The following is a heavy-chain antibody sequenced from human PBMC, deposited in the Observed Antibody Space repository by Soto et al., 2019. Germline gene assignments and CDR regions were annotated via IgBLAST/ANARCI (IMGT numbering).Heavy chain of an antibody. CDR2: IYYSGNT. Sequence: PSETLSLTCTVSGGSISDYYWSWIRQPPGKGLEWIGYIYYSGNTNYNPSLKSRVTISEDTSKNQFSLKLSSVTAADTAVYYCTTTTEFYYDYDGMDVWGQGPTVTVPS. CDR3: TTTTEFYYDYDGMDV. V-gene: IGHV4-59*01. CDR1: GGSISDYY. D-gene: IGHD1-1*01. J-gene: IGHJ6*02.